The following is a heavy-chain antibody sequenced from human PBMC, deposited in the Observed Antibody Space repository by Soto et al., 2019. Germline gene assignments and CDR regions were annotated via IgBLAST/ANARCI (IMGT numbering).Heavy chain of an antibody. Sequence: GASVKVSCKASGYTFTGYYMHWVRQAPGQGLEWMGWINPNSGGTNYAQKFQGWVTMTRDTSISIAYMELSRLRSDDTAVYYCAGDSYCSSTSCPLSNWGQGTLVTVSS. J-gene: IGHJ4*02. CDR1: GYTFTGYY. CDR2: INPNSGGT. CDR3: AGDSYCSSTSCPLSN. V-gene: IGHV1-2*04. D-gene: IGHD2-2*01.